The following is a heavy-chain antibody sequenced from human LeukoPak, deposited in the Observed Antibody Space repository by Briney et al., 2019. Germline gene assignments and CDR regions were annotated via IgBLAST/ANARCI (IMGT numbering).Heavy chain of an antibody. J-gene: IGHJ3*02. Sequence: PSETLSLTCTVSGGSISSSSCYWGWIRQPPGKGLEWIGTIRYSGTTYHNPSLKSRVTISVDTSKNQFSLRLSSVTAADTAVYYCARPLNCGSDCYSSAFDIWGQGTMVTVSS. CDR1: GGSISSSSCY. CDR2: IRYSGTT. V-gene: IGHV4-39*01. D-gene: IGHD2-21*02. CDR3: ARPLNCGSDCYSSAFDI.